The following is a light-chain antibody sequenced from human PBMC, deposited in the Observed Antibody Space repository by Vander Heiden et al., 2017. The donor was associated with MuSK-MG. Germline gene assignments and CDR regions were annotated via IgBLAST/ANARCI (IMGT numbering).Light chain of an antibody. V-gene: IGKV3-20*01. Sequence: EIVLTQSPGTLSLSPGERATLSCRASQSVSSSYLAWYQQKPGQAPRLLIYSVSSRAAGIPDRFSGSGSGTDFTLTISRLEPEDFAVYYCQLYDKSPLYTFGQGTKLDVK. CDR3: QLYDKSPLYT. CDR2: SVS. J-gene: IGKJ2*01. CDR1: QSVSSSY.